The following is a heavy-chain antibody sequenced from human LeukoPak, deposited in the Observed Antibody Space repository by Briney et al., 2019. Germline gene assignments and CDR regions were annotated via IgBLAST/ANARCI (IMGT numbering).Heavy chain of an antibody. J-gene: IGHJ4*02. D-gene: IGHD1-26*01. CDR3: ARQSGPYYGSLDY. CDR1: GFTFSRYW. Sequence: GGSLRLSCAASGFTFSRYWMSWVRQAPGKGLELVANIKQDGSARFYGDSVKGRFTVSRDNAKNSLYIQMNSLRAEDTAVYYCARQSGPYYGSLDYWGQGTLVTVSS. CDR2: IKQDGSAR. V-gene: IGHV3-7*01.